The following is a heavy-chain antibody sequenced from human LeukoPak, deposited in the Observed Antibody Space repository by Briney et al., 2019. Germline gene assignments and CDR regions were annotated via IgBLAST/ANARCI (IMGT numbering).Heavy chain of an antibody. V-gene: IGHV1-18*01. CDR1: GYTLRGYG. Sequence: ASVKVSCKASGYTLRGYGVSWVRQAPGQGLEWMGWISAYNGNTNSAQNFQGRVTMTTDTSTNTAYMELRSLRSDDTAIYYCARALPYDFWSGYQDYWGQGTLVTVSS. J-gene: IGHJ4*02. CDR3: ARALPYDFWSGYQDY. D-gene: IGHD3-3*01. CDR2: ISAYNGNT.